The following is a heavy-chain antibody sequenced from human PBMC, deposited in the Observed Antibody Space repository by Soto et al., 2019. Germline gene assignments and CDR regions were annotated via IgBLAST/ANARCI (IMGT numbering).Heavy chain of an antibody. CDR1: GYTFTGYY. CDR3: AREPPYNIAVAGNY. J-gene: IGHJ4*02. CDR2: INPNSGGT. V-gene: IGHV1-2*02. D-gene: IGHD6-19*01. Sequence: ASVKVSCKASGYTFTGYYMHWVRQAPGQVLEWMGLINPNSGGTNYAQKFQGRVTMTRDTSISTAYMELSRLRSDDTAVYYCAREPPYNIAVAGNYWGQGTLVTVSS.